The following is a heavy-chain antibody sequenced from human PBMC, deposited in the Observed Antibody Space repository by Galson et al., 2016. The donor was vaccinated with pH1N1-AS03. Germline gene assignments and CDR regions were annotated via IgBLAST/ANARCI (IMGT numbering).Heavy chain of an antibody. CDR1: GFNLSDYY. J-gene: IGHJ4*02. D-gene: IGHD2-21*01. CDR2: IRSSGTTI. CDR3: AAPGGGSYSY. Sequence: SLRLSCAASGFNLSDYYMTWIRQAPGKGLEWVSYIRSSGTTIFYADSVEGRFTISRDNAKNSLFLQMNSLRAEDTAVYYCAAPGGGSYSYWGQGKLITVSS. V-gene: IGHV3-11*01.